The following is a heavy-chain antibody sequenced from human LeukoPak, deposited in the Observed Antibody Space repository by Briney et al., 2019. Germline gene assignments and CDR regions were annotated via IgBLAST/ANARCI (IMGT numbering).Heavy chain of an antibody. J-gene: IGHJ4*02. D-gene: IGHD2-2*01. V-gene: IGHV3-48*01. CDR1: GFTFSTSS. Sequence: GGSLRLSCVASGFTFSTSSMNWVRQAPGKGLEWTSYINSASATFYYADSVKGRFIISRDNPKNLLFLQMNNLRAEDSAMYYCARDVGFVVVPAVFDSWGQGTLVTVSS. CDR3: ARDVGFVVVPAVFDS. CDR2: INSASATF.